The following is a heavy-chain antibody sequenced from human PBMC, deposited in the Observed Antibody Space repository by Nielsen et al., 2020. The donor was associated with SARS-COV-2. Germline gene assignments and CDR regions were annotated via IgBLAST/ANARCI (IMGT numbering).Heavy chain of an antibody. CDR3: AKDSSGSYHFDY. D-gene: IGHD1-26*01. Sequence: GGSLRLSCAASGFTFATYTVSWVRQAPGRGLEWVSGIIGDGTTHYADSVKGRFIVSRDNSKNTVYLQMNSLRAEDTAVYYCAKDSSGSYHFDYWGQGTLVTVSS. CDR1: GFTFATYT. J-gene: IGHJ4*02. V-gene: IGHV3-23*01. CDR2: IIGDGTT.